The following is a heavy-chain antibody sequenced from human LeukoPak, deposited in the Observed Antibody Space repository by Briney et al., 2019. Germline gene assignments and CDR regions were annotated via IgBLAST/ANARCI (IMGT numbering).Heavy chain of an antibody. CDR3: ARGHYYAMDV. CDR2: IDNVGSST. J-gene: IGHJ6*02. Sequence: PGGSLRLSCAAPAFTFSGYWMHWVRQGPGKGRVWVSRIDNVGSSTTNAYSVKGRFTISRDTAKNTLYLQMKSLRAEDTAVYYCARGHYYAMDVWGQGTTVTVSS. CDR1: AFTFSGYW. V-gene: IGHV3-74*01.